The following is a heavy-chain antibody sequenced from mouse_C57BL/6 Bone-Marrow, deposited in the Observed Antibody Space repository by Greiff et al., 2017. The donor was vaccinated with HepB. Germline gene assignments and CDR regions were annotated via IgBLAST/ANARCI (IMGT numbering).Heavy chain of an antibody. J-gene: IGHJ1*03. CDR1: GYTFTSYG. V-gene: IGHV1-81*01. CDR2: IYPRSGNT. D-gene: IGHD1-1*01. Sequence: VKLQQSGAELARPGASVKLSCKASGYTFTSYGISWVKQRTGQGLEWIGEIYPRSGNTYYNEKFKGKATLTADKSSSTAYMELRSLTSEDSAVYFCARPFTTVVATNFDVWGTGTTVTVSS. CDR3: ARPFTTVVATNFDV.